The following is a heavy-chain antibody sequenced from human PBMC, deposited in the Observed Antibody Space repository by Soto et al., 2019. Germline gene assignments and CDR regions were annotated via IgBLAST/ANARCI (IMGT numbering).Heavy chain of an antibody. CDR3: AKDLFVAGQGYYGMDV. J-gene: IGHJ6*02. V-gene: IGHV3-30*18. CDR1: GFTFSSYG. Sequence: GGSLRLSCAASGFTFSSYGMHWVRQAPGKGLEWVAVISYDGSNKYYADSVKGRFTISRDNSKNTLYLQMNSLRAEDTAVYYCAKDLFVAGQGYYGMDVWGQGTTVTVSS. D-gene: IGHD3-16*01. CDR2: ISYDGSNK.